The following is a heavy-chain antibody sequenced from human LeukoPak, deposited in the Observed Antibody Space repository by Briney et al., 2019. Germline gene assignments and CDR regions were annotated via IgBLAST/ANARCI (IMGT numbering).Heavy chain of an antibody. V-gene: IGHV4-38-2*01. D-gene: IGHD4-17*01. CDR1: SYSISSGYY. CDR2: IYHSGRT. Sequence: SETLSLTCAVSSYSISSGYYWGWIRQPPGKGLEWIGNIYHSGRTYYNPSLKRRVTISVDTSRNQFSLNLSSVTAADTAVYFCARALDNGAYPFDYWGQGTLVTVSS. CDR3: ARALDNGAYPFDY. J-gene: IGHJ4*02.